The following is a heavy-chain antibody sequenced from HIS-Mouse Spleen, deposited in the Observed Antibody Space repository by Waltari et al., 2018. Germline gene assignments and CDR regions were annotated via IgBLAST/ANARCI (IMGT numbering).Heavy chain of an antibody. D-gene: IGHD1-26*01. J-gene: IGHJ3*02. CDR3: ATRKVGAFGAFDI. CDR2: IDYSGST. Sequence: QVQLQESGPGLVKPSEPLSLTCTVPVGSISSYYWSWIRQPPGKGLEWTGYIDYSGSTNYNPSLKSRVTISVDTSKNQFSLKLSSVTAADTAVYYCATRKVGAFGAFDIWGQGTMVTVSS. CDR1: VGSISSYY. V-gene: IGHV4-59*08.